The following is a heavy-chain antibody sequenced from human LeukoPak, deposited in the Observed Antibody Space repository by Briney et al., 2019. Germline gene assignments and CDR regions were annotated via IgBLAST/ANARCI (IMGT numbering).Heavy chain of an antibody. CDR3: ARVELPYYYYYMDV. CDR1: GYTFTSYG. V-gene: IGHV1-18*01. D-gene: IGHD3-10*01. CDR2: ISAYNGNT. J-gene: IGHJ6*03. Sequence: ASVKVSCKASGYTFTSYGISWVRQAPGQGLEWMGWISAYNGNTNYAQKLQGRVTMTTDTSTSTAYMELRSLRSDDTAVYYCARVELPYYYYYMDVWGKGTTVTISS.